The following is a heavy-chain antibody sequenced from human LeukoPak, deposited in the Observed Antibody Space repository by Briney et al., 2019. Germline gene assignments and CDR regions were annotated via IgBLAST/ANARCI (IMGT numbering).Heavy chain of an antibody. J-gene: IGHJ6*03. Sequence: SETLSLTCAVYGGSFSGYYWSWIRQPPGKGLEWIGYIYYSGSTNYNPSLKSRVTISVDTSKNQFSLKLSSVTAADTAVYYCARGLYYYYMDVWGKGTTVTVSS. CDR1: GGSFSGYY. CDR2: IYYSGST. V-gene: IGHV4-59*01. CDR3: ARGLYYYYMDV. D-gene: IGHD2-15*01.